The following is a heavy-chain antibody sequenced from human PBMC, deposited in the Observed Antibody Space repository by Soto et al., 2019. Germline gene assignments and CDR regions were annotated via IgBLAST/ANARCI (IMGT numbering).Heavy chain of an antibody. CDR2: ISYDGSNK. J-gene: IGHJ6*02. CDR3: AKDRRATAMVFYYGMDV. Sequence: QVQLVESGGGVVQPGRSLRLSCAASGFTFSSYGMHWVRQAPGKGLEWVAVISYDGSNKYYADSVKGRFTISRDNSKNTLYLQMNSLRAEDTAVYYCAKDRRATAMVFYYGMDVWGRGTTVTVSS. CDR1: GFTFSSYG. D-gene: IGHD5-18*01. V-gene: IGHV3-30*18.